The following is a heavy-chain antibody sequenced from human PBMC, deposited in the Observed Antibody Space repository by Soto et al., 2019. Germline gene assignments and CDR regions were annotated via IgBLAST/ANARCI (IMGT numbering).Heavy chain of an antibody. CDR2: IKEDGSEK. J-gene: IGHJ6*02. CDR3: ARGWGYFDSTGFPYLYAMDV. V-gene: IGHV3-7*01. D-gene: IGHD3-22*01. CDR1: GFTFSTYW. Sequence: GGSLRLSCAASGFTFSTYWMSWVRQAPGKGLEWVANIKEDGSEKYYVDSVEGRFTISRDNAKNSLYLQMTSLRAEDTALYYCARGWGYFDSTGFPYLYAMDVWGQGTTVTVSS.